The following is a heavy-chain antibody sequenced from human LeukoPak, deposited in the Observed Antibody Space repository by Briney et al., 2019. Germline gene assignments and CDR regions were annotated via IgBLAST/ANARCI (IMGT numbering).Heavy chain of an antibody. Sequence: SETLSLTCTVSGGSISSYYWSWIRQPPGKGLEWIGEINHSGSTNYNPSLKSRVTISVDTSKNQFSLRLSSVTAADTAVYYCARTEWFGDPFDYWGQGTLVTVSS. CDR1: GGSISSYY. CDR2: INHSGST. D-gene: IGHD3-10*01. V-gene: IGHV4-34*01. CDR3: ARTEWFGDPFDY. J-gene: IGHJ4*02.